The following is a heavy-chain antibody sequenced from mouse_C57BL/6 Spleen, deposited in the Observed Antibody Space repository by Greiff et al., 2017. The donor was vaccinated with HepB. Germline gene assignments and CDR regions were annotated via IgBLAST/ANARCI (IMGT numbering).Heavy chain of an antibody. CDR2: ISSGGSYT. J-gene: IGHJ4*01. Sequence: EVNVVESGGDLVKPGGSLKLSCAASGFTFSSYGMSWVRQTPDKRLEWVATISSGGSYTYYPDSVKGRFTISRDNAKNTLYLQMSSLKSEDTAMYYCARHEGDGYLYYYAMDYWGQGTSVTVSS. CDR1: GFTFSSYG. D-gene: IGHD2-3*01. CDR3: ARHEGDGYLYYYAMDY. V-gene: IGHV5-6*01.